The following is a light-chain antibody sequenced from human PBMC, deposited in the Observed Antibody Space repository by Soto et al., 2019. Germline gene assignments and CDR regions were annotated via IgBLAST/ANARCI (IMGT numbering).Light chain of an antibody. CDR2: DAS. V-gene: IGKV1-5*01. J-gene: IGKJ1*01. CDR3: QQYNTYATERT. CDR1: QSIGRW. Sequence: DIQMTQYPSTLSAFVGDRVTITCRSSQSIGRWLAWYQQKPGKAPKLLIYDASSLESGVPSRFSGSGSGTESTLTISSLQPDDFATYYCQQYNTYATERTFGQGTKVDIK.